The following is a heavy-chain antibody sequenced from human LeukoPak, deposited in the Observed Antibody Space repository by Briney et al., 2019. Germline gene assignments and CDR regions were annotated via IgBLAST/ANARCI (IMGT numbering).Heavy chain of an antibody. V-gene: IGHV3-7*01. Sequence: GGSLRLSCAASGFTFSNYWVSWFRQAPGQGLEWVASIKQDGSERYYVDAVKGRFTISRDNAKNSLFLQLSSLRVEDTAVYYCARGSMHIYHLYTDYWGQGTLVTVSS. CDR1: GFTFSNYW. J-gene: IGHJ4*02. D-gene: IGHD3-16*02. CDR2: IKQDGSER. CDR3: ARGSMHIYHLYTDY.